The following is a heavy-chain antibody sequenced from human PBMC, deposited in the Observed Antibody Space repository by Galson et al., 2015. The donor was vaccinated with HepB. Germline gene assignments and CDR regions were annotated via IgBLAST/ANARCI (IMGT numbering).Heavy chain of an antibody. J-gene: IGHJ4*02. V-gene: IGHV3-66*02. CDR2: IYSGGST. CDR3: ARLPITMVQGVTPAFDY. CDR1: GFTVSSNY. Sequence: SLRLSCAASGFTVSSNYMSWVRQAPGKGLEWVSVIYSGGSTYYADSVKGRFTISRDNSKNTLYLQMNSLRAEDTAVYYCARLPITMVQGVTPAFDYWGQGTLVTVSS. D-gene: IGHD3-10*01.